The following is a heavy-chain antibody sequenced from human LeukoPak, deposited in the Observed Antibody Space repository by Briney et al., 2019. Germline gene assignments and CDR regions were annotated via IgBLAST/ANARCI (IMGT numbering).Heavy chain of an antibody. D-gene: IGHD2-21*02. V-gene: IGHV4-34*01. CDR2: INHSGST. J-gene: IGHJ4*02. CDR1: GGSFSPYY. Sequence: SETLSLTCAVYGGSFSPYYWSWIRQPPGKGLEWIGEINHSGSTNYNPSLKGRVTISVDTSKNQFSLRLSSVTAADTAVYYCARGGFYCGGDCYVDYWGQGTLVTVSS. CDR3: ARGGFYCGGDCYVDY.